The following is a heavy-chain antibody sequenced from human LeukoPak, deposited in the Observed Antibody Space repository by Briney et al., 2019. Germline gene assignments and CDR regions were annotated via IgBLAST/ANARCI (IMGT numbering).Heavy chain of an antibody. D-gene: IGHD6-19*01. CDR1: GFTFSSYA. J-gene: IGHJ4*02. CDR3: AKGVQWAVPGSCLDS. CDR2: ISGSGGST. V-gene: IGHV3-23*01. Sequence: PGGSLRLSCAAPGFTFSSYAMSWVRQAPGKGLEWVSAISGSGGSTYYADSVKGRFRISRDNSKNTLYLQMNGLRVDDTAVYYCAKGVQWAVPGSCLDSWGLGTLVTVSS.